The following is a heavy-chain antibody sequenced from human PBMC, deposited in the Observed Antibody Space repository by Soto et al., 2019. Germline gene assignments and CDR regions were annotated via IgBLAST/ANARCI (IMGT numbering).Heavy chain of an antibody. V-gene: IGHV3-23*01. J-gene: IGHJ4*02. CDR3: ATVGLIAVPGEPLTFY. Sequence: GGSLRLSCAASGFTFSSYAMSWVRQAPGKGLEWVSGISGSGGSTYHADSVKGRFTISRDNSKSTLYLQLNSLRAEDTAVYYCATVGLIAVPGEPLTFYWGRGILVTVSS. D-gene: IGHD6-19*01. CDR1: GFTFSSYA. CDR2: ISGSGGST.